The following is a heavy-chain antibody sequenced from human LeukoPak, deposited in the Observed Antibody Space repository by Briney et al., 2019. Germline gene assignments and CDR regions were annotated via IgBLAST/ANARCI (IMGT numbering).Heavy chain of an antibody. Sequence: GESLKISCKGSGYTFSSYWIGWARPMPGKGLEWMGIIYPDDSDTRYSPSFQGQVTIPADKSISTAYLQWSSLKASDTAMYYCARLAYCSNDVCYSTYYYSMDVWGKGTTVTVSS. V-gene: IGHV5-51*01. CDR3: ARLAYCSNDVCYSTYYYSMDV. CDR2: IYPDDSDT. CDR1: GYTFSSYW. J-gene: IGHJ6*03. D-gene: IGHD2-8*01.